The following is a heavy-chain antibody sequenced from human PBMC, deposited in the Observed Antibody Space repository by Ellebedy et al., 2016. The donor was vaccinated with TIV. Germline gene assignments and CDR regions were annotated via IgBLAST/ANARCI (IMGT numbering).Heavy chain of an antibody. D-gene: IGHD2-15*01. CDR3: ARTPIVGYYYYYGMDV. CDR1: GFTFSSYW. CDR2: ISGSGGST. J-gene: IGHJ6*02. Sequence: GESLKISXAASGFTFSSYWMSWVRQAPGKGLEWVSAISGSGGSTYYADSVKGRFTISRDNAKNSLYLQMNSLRDEDTAVYYCARTPIVGYYYYYGMDVWGQGTTVTVSS. V-gene: IGHV3-23*01.